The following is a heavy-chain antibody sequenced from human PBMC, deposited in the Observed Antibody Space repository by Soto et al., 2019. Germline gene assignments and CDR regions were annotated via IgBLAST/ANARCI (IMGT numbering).Heavy chain of an antibody. CDR1: GYDFNNFW. CDR3: ARHFDCSTTSCYIDY. V-gene: IGHV5-51*01. Sequence: PGESLKISCRASGYDFNNFWIGWVRQVPGKGLEWVGIIFPRDSDVRYSPSFQGRVTISVDKSINAAYLQWSGLKASDTAMYYCARHFDCSTTSCYIDYWGQGSPVTVSS. CDR2: IFPRDSDV. D-gene: IGHD2-2*01. J-gene: IGHJ4*03.